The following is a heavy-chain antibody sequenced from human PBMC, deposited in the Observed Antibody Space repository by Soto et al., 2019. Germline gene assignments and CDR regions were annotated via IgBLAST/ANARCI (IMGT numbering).Heavy chain of an antibody. V-gene: IGHV3-30*18. CDR2: ISYDGSNK. CDR3: AEDRRLYYYDSSGYPDNYGMDV. CDR1: GFTFSSYG. J-gene: IGHJ6*02. Sequence: VGSLRLSCAASGFTFSSYGMHGGRQAPGKGLEWGAVISYDGSNKYYADSVKGRFTISRDNSKNTLYLQMNSLRAEDTAVYHCAEDRRLYYYDSSGYPDNYGMDVWGQGTTVTVSS. D-gene: IGHD3-22*01.